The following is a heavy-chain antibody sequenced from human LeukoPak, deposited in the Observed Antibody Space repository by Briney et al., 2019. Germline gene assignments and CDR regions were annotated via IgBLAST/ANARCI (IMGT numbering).Heavy chain of an antibody. V-gene: IGHV4-59*01. CDR2: IYYSGST. CDR3: ARSSYYLFDY. D-gene: IGHD3-10*01. J-gene: IGHJ4*02. Sequence: SETLSLTCTVSGGSISGYYWNWVRQTPGKGLEWIGYIYYSGSTNYNPSLKSRVTISVDTSKNQFSLKLSSVTAADTAVYYCARSSYYLFDYWGQGTLVTVSS. CDR1: GGSISGYY.